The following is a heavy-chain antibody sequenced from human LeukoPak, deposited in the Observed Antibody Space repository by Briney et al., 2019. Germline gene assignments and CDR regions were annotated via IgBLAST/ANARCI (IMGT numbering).Heavy chain of an antibody. CDR1: GYTLTELS. V-gene: IGHV1-24*01. CDR3: ATAGIAAASQRSFDY. J-gene: IGHJ4*02. D-gene: IGHD6-13*01. Sequence: ASVKVSCKVSGYTLTELSMHWVRQAPGKGLEWMGGFDPEDGETIYAQKFQGRVTMTEDTSTDTAYMELRSLRSDDTAVYYCATAGIAAASQRSFDYWGQGTLVTVSS. CDR2: FDPEDGET.